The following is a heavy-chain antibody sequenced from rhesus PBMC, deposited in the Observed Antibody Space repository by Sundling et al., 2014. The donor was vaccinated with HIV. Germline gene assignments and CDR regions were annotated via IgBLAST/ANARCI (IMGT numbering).Heavy chain of an antibody. D-gene: IGHD3-28*01. Sequence: QVQLQESGPGLVKSSETLSLTCTVSGASISSYWWSWIRQAPGKGLEWIGEINGNSGSTKYNPSLKSRVTISRDTSKNQFSLKLSSVTAADTAVYYCAIAEGTMIVDITYFDYWGLGVLVTVSS. J-gene: IGHJ4*01. CDR2: INGNSGST. CDR3: AIAEGTMIVDITYFDY. V-gene: IGHV4-80*01. CDR1: GASISSYW.